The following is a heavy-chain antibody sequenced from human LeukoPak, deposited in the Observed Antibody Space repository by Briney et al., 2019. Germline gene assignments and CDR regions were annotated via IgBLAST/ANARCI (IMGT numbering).Heavy chain of an antibody. CDR2: LDNNGSP. Sequence: PSETLSLTCTVSGGPISNYYWAWIRQSAGKGLEWIGRLDNNGSPNYNPSLKSRVTMSVDTSRNQFSLKLSSVTAADTAVYYCARDLLNHIEPYYYMDVWGKGTTVTVSS. J-gene: IGHJ6*03. V-gene: IGHV4-4*07. CDR1: GGPISNYY. CDR3: ARDLLNHIEPYYYMDV. D-gene: IGHD1-14*01.